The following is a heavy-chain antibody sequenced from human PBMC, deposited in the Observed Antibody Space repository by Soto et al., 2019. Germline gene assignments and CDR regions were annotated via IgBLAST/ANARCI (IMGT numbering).Heavy chain of an antibody. CDR2: ISAYNDNT. CDR3: AREGYYYGSGTYAPPRYYGMDV. V-gene: IGHV1-18*01. CDR1: GYTFSSYG. J-gene: IGHJ6*02. D-gene: IGHD3-10*01. Sequence: QIQLVQSATEVKKPGASVKVSCKTSGYTFSSYGVSWVRQAPGQGLEWMGWISAYNDNTNYAQKFQGRVTLTTDTSTRIAYMELRSLRSDDTAIYYCAREGYYYGSGTYAPPRYYGMDVWGQGTTVIVSS.